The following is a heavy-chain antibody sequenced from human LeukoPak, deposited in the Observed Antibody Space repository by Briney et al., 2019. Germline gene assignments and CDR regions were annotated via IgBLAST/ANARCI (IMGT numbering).Heavy chain of an antibody. V-gene: IGHV3-23*01. CDR3: ATDYYDRSGDYTVDY. Sequence: GESLRLSCAASGFTFRDYAMSWVRQAPGKGLEWVSVISGTGDTTHYADSVKGRLTISRDNSQNTVFLQMNSLRAEDTAVYYCATDYYDRSGDYTVDYWGQGSLVTVS. CDR1: GFTFRDYA. D-gene: IGHD3-22*01. CDR2: ISGTGDTT. J-gene: IGHJ4*02.